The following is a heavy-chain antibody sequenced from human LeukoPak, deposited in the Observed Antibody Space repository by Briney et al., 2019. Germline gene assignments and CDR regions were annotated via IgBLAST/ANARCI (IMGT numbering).Heavy chain of an antibody. V-gene: IGHV4-59*08. CDR1: GASISSYY. J-gene: IGHJ3*02. CDR3: ARVGSAFVI. Sequence: PSGTLSLTCTVSGASISSYYWTWIRQPPGKGLEWIGYIFYSGGSNYNPSLKSRVTISVDTSKNHFSLKLSSVTAADTAVYYCARVGSAFVIWGQGTMVTVSS. D-gene: IGHD2-15*01. CDR2: IFYSGGS.